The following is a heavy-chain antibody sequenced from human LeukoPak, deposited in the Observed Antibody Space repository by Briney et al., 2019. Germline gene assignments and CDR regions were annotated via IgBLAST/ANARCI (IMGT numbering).Heavy chain of an antibody. CDR2: IYTSGTT. J-gene: IGHJ4*02. D-gene: IGHD2-21*02. CDR3: ARGGAYCGGDCYLDY. Sequence: KPSDSLSLTCTVSGGSISRYYRNWIRQPPGKVLEWIGRIYTSGTTTYNPTLKSRFTMSVDTSKNQFSLKLSSVTAADTAVYYCARGGAYCGGDCYLDYWGQGTLVTVSS. CDR1: GGSISRYY. V-gene: IGHV4-4*07.